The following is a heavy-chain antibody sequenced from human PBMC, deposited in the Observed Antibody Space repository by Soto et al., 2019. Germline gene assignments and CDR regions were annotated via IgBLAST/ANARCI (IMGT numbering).Heavy chain of an antibody. CDR2: ISAYNGNT. D-gene: IGHD2-15*01. CDR3: ARVLGYCSGGSCYRNGAFDI. Sequence: GASVTVSCKASGYTFTIYGSSWVRQATRQGLEWMGWISAYNGNTNYAQKLQGRVTMTTDTSTSTAYMELRSLRSDDTAVYYCARVLGYCSGGSCYRNGAFDIWGQGTMVTVSS. V-gene: IGHV1-18*01. CDR1: GYTFTIYG. J-gene: IGHJ3*02.